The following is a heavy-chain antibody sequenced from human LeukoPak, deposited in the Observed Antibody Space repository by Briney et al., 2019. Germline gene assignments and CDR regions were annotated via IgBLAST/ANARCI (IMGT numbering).Heavy chain of an antibody. Sequence: SETLSLTCAVYGGSFSGYYRSWIRQPPGKGLEWIGEINHSGSTNYNPSLKSRVTISVDTSKNQFSLKLSSVTAADTAVYYCARFLVGASPDYWGQGTLVTVSS. D-gene: IGHD1-26*01. J-gene: IGHJ4*02. CDR2: INHSGST. CDR3: ARFLVGASPDY. CDR1: GGSFSGYY. V-gene: IGHV4-34*01.